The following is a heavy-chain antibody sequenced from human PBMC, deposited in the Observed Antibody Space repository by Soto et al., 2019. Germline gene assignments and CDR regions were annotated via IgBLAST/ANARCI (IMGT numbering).Heavy chain of an antibody. V-gene: IGHV4-59*01. Sequence: PSETLSLTCTVSGVSISTYYWSWIRQSPGKGLEWIGYIYYSGSTNYNPSLKSRVTISVDTSKNQFSLKLSSVTAADTAVYYCARDAYSGYDKGYFDYWGQGTLVTVSS. CDR2: IYYSGST. J-gene: IGHJ4*02. D-gene: IGHD5-12*01. CDR3: ARDAYSGYDKGYFDY. CDR1: GVSISTYY.